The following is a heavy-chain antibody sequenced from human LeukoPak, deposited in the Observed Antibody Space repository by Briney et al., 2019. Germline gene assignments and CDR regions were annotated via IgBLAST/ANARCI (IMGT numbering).Heavy chain of an antibody. CDR1: GFIFSDYG. Sequence: GGSLRLSCAASGFIFSDYGMHWGRQAPGKGLEWVTLVRNDGSDKYYADSVKGRFTISRDNSKNTLYLQMNSLRPEDTAVYYCAKHYYGSGSQKYYFDYWGQGTLVTVSS. CDR2: VRNDGSDK. J-gene: IGHJ4*02. V-gene: IGHV3-30*02. D-gene: IGHD3-10*01. CDR3: AKHYYGSGSQKYYFDY.